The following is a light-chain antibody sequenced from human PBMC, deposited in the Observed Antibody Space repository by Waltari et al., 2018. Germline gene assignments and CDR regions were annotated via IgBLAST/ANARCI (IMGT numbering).Light chain of an antibody. J-gene: IGKJ1*01. V-gene: IGKV1-39*01. CDR1: KNIRSY. Sequence: DLQMTQSPSSLSASVGDRVTISCRASKNIRSYLSWYQQKPGIAPKLVIYAASTLQSGVPSRFSGSGSGTNFTLTITSLQAEDFATYFCQQSYSTPPTFGQGTKVEIK. CDR3: QQSYSTPPT. CDR2: AAS.